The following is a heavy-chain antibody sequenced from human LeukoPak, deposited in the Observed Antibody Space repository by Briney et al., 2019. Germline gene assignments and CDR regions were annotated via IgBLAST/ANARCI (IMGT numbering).Heavy chain of an antibody. CDR3: ARGGRDYGDYGGLNWFDP. CDR1: GGSISSYY. V-gene: IGHV4-4*07. D-gene: IGHD4-17*01. CDR2: IYSSGST. J-gene: IGHJ5*02. Sequence: SETLSLTCTVSGGSISSYYWSWIRQPAGKGLEWIGRIYSSGSTNYNPSLKSRVTISVDTSKNQFSLKLSSVTAADTAVYYCARGGRDYGDYGGLNWFDPWGQGTLVTVSS.